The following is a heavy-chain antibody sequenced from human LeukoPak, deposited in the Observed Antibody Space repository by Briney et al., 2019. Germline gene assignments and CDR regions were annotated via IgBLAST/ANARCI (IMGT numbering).Heavy chain of an antibody. CDR3: AQVVVVTP. Sequence: PGRSLRLSCAASGFTFSSYAMHWVRQAPGKGLEWVSAITGTGGDTYYADSVKGRFTVSRDNSKNTLFLEMNSLRVEDTAVYYCAQVVVVTPWGQGTLVTVSS. V-gene: IGHV3-23*01. CDR1: GFTFSSYA. J-gene: IGHJ5*02. D-gene: IGHD2-21*02. CDR2: ITGTGGDT.